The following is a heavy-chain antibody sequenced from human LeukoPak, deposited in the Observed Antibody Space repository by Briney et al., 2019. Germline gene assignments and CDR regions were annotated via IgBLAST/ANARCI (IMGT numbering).Heavy chain of an antibody. J-gene: IGHJ4*02. CDR3: ARLSRGDY. CDR2: INHSGST. V-gene: IGHV4-34*01. CDR1: GGSFSGDY. D-gene: IGHD1-26*01. Sequence: SESLSLTCAVYGGSFSGDYWSWIRQPPGKGLEWIGEINHSGSTNYNPSLKSRVSISVDTSKNQFSLKLSSVTAADTAVYYCARLSRGDYWGQETLVTVSS.